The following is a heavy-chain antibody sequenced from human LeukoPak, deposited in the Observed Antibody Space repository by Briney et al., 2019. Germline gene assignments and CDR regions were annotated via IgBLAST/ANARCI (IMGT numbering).Heavy chain of an antibody. CDR3: ARVVRYAQYFDY. D-gene: IGHD2-2*01. Sequence: PGGSLRLSCAASGFTFSSYSMNWVRQAPGKGLEWVSSISSSSSYIYYADSVKGRFTIPRDNAKNSLYLQMNSLRAEDTAVYYCARVVRYAQYFDYWGQGTLVTVSS. J-gene: IGHJ4*02. CDR2: ISSSSSYI. CDR1: GFTFSSYS. V-gene: IGHV3-21*01.